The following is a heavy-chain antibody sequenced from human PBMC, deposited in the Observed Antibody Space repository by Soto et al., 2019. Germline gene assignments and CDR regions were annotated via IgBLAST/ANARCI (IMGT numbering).Heavy chain of an antibody. CDR3: ARETPEYSSSLQNWFDP. CDR2: INHSGST. J-gene: IGHJ5*02. D-gene: IGHD6-6*01. CDR1: GGSFSGYY. Sequence: PAETLSLTCAVYGGSFSGYYWSWIRQPPGKGLEWIGEINHSGSTNYNPSLKSRVTISVDTSKNQFSLKLSSVTAAGTAVYYCARETPEYSSSLQNWFDPWGQGTLVTVSS. V-gene: IGHV4-34*01.